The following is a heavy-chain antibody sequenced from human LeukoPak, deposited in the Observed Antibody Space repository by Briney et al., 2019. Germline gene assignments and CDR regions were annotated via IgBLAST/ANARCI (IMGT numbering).Heavy chain of an antibody. D-gene: IGHD7-27*01. CDR3: AQNWGSYAFDI. Sequence: SETLSLTCTVSGGSISSYYWSWIRQPPGKGLEWIGYNSYSGSTNYNPSLKSRVTISLDTSKNQFSLKLGSVTAADTAVYYCAQNWGSYAFDIWGQGTMVTVSS. J-gene: IGHJ3*02. CDR1: GGSISSYY. CDR2: NSYSGST. V-gene: IGHV4-59*01.